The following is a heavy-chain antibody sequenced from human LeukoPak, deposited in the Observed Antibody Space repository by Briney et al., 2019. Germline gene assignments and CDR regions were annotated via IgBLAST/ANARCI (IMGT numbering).Heavy chain of an antibody. CDR2: ISGSGGTT. CDR3: AKGDLGFGRFNFDY. J-gene: IGHJ4*01. CDR1: GFTFTSYA. V-gene: IGHV3-23*01. Sequence: PGGSLRLSCAASGFTFTSYAMNWVRQAPGKGLEWVSSISGSGGTTYNADSVKGRFTISRDNSKNTLYLQMNNLRAEDTAVYYCAKGDLGFGRFNFDYWGHGNLVTVSP. D-gene: IGHD3-16*01.